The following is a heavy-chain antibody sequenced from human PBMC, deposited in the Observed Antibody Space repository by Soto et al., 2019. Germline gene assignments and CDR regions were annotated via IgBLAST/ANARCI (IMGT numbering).Heavy chain of an antibody. V-gene: IGHV3-74*03. J-gene: IGHJ4*02. Sequence: EVQLVESGGGLVQPGGSLILSCAASGFTFSNYWMVWVRQAPRKGLVWVSRIIGDGLYTTYADSVKGRFTISRDNAKNTVYFQMNSLRVEDTAVYYCARGILGSGTSNDHWGQVTLVTVAS. CDR1: GFTFSNYW. CDR3: ARGILGSGTSNDH. D-gene: IGHD3-10*01. CDR2: IIGDGLYT.